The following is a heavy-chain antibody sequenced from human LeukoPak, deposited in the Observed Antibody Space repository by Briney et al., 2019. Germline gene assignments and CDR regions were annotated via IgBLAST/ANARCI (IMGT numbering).Heavy chain of an antibody. D-gene: IGHD3-22*01. J-gene: IGHJ2*01. CDR1: GGSISSYY. Sequence: SETLSLTCTVSGGSISSYYWSWIRQPPGKGLEWIGYIYYSGSTNYNPSLKSRVTIPVDTSKNQFSLKLSSVTAADTAVYYCARFSSGYYYGWYFDLWGRGTLVTVSS. CDR2: IYYSGST. CDR3: ARFSSGYYYGWYFDL. V-gene: IGHV4-59*01.